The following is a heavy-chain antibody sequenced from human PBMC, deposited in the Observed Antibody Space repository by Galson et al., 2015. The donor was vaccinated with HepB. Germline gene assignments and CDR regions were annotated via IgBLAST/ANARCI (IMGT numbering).Heavy chain of an antibody. CDR3: ARLPEDYYDSSGYYYRWFDP. Sequence: QSGAEVKKPGESLKISCKGSGYSFTSYWIGWVRQMPGKGLEWMGIIYPGDSDTRYSPSFQGQVTISADKSISTAYLQWSSLKASDTAMYYCARLPEDYYDSSGYYYRWFDPWGQGTLVTVSS. V-gene: IGHV5-51*01. J-gene: IGHJ5*02. CDR1: GYSFTSYW. D-gene: IGHD3-22*01. CDR2: IYPGDSDT.